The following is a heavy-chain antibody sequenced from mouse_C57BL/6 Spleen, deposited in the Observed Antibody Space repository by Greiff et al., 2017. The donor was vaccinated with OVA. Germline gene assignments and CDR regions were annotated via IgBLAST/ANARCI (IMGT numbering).Heavy chain of an antibody. CDR3: ARSYYDYGLFAY. V-gene: IGHV1-69*01. Sequence: VQLQQPGAELVMPGASVKLSCKASGYTFTSYWMHWVTQRPGQGLEWIGEIDPSDSYTNYNQKFKGKSTLTVDKSSSTAYMQLSSLTSEDSAVYYCARSYYDYGLFAYWGQGTLVTVSA. CDR1: GYTFTSYW. CDR2: IDPSDSYT. J-gene: IGHJ3*01. D-gene: IGHD2-4*01.